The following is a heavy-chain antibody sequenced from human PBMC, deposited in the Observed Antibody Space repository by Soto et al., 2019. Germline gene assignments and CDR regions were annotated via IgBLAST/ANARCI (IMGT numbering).Heavy chain of an antibody. CDR2: FDPEDGET. CDR1: GYTLTELS. J-gene: IGHJ6*02. V-gene: IGHV1-24*01. CDR3: ATDSTPAATAIPFYYYYGMDV. D-gene: IGHD2-2*02. Sequence: ASVKVSCKVSGYTLTELSMHWVRQAPGKGLEWMGGFDPEDGETIYAQKFQGRVTMTEDTSTDTAYMELSSLRSEDTAVYCCATDSTPAATAIPFYYYYGMDVWGQGTTVTVSS.